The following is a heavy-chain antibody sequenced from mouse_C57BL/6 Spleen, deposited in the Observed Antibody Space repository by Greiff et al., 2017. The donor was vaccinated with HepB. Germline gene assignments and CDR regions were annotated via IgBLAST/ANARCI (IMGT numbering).Heavy chain of an antibody. V-gene: IGHV1-61*01. D-gene: IGHD2-12*01. CDR2: IYPSDSET. Sequence: VQLQQPGAELVRPGSSVKLSCKASGYTFTSYWMDWVKQRPGQGLEWIGNIYPSDSETHYNQKFKDKATLTVDKSSSTAYMQLSSLTSEDSAVYYCARGGRQGVWYFDGWGTGTTVTVSS. CDR3: ARGGRQGVWYFDG. CDR1: GYTFTSYW. J-gene: IGHJ1*03.